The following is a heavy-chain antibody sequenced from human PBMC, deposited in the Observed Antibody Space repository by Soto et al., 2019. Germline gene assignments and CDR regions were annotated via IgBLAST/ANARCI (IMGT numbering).Heavy chain of an antibody. CDR3: ERRNTNNNGVFDY. J-gene: IGHJ4*02. CDR2: IWYDGSQK. Sequence: QPGGSLRPSCAASGFSFTRHGMHWVRQAPGKGREWVAVIWYDGSQKYKADSVKDRFSISRDNSKNTVYTRMDSMRAEDTALYYWERRNTNNNGVFDYWGQVNPVTVSS. CDR1: GFSFTRHG. D-gene: IGHD2-8*01. V-gene: IGHV3-33*01.